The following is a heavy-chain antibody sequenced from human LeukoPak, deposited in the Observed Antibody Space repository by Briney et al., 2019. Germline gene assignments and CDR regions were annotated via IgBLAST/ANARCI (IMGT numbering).Heavy chain of an antibody. J-gene: IGHJ4*02. CDR1: GYTFTSYD. CDR3: ARGAPGSYCAGGSCPYFDY. V-gene: IGHV1-8*01. D-gene: IGHD2-15*01. CDR2: MNLNWGNT. Sequence: ASVKVSCRASGYTFTSYDINWVRQASAQGLEWRGWMNLNWGNTGYAQKFGGRVTVTRNTSISTAYMEVSSVSSEDTAVYYCARGAPGSYCAGGSCPYFDYWGQGTLISVSS.